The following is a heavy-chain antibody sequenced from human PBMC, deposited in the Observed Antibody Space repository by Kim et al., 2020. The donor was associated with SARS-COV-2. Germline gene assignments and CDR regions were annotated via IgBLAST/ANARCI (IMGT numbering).Heavy chain of an antibody. CDR3: ARHIGGELLVIWFDP. D-gene: IGHD3-10*01. J-gene: IGHJ5*02. Sequence: SETLSLTCTVSGGSISSSSYYWGWIRQPPGKGLEWIGSIYYSGSTYYNPSLKSRVTISVDTSKNQFSLKLSSVTAADTAVYYCARHIGGELLVIWFDPWGQGTLVTVSS. CDR1: GGSISSSSYY. CDR2: IYYSGST. V-gene: IGHV4-39*01.